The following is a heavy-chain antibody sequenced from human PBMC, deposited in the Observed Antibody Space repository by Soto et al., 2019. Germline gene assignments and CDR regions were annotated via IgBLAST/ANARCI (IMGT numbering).Heavy chain of an antibody. CDR2: ISYDGSNK. V-gene: IGHV3-30*18. D-gene: IGHD6-13*01. CDR1: GFTFSSYR. J-gene: IGHJ6*02. Sequence: GGSLRLSCAASGFTFSSYRMHWVRQTPGKGLEWVAVISYDGSNKYYADSVKGRFTISRDNSKNTLYLQMNSLRAEDTAVYYCAKYKQQLAYYYYGMDVWGQGTTVTVSS. CDR3: AKYKQQLAYYYYGMDV.